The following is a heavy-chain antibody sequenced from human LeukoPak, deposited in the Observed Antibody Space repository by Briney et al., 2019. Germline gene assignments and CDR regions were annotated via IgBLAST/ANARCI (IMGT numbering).Heavy chain of an antibody. CDR3: ARGTRRAYGDYGDN. Sequence: GASVTVSCTASGYTFTTYGIIWVRQAPGQGLEWMGWISGYNGGTNYAQKLQGRVTMTTDTSTSTAYMELRSLRSDDTAVYYCARGTRRAYGDYGDNWGQGTLVTVSS. J-gene: IGHJ4*02. D-gene: IGHD4-17*01. CDR2: ISGYNGGT. CDR1: GYTFTTYG. V-gene: IGHV1-18*01.